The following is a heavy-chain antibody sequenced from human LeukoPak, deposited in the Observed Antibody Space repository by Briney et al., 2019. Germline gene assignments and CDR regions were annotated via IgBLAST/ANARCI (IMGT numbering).Heavy chain of an antibody. V-gene: IGHV3-21*01. CDR1: GFTFSSYT. D-gene: IGHD2-21*02. CDR3: ARDRGAYCGGDCYLGFDY. Sequence: PGGSLRLSCAASGFTFSSYTMNWVRQAPGKGLEWVSFIACSSGYTSHADSVKGRFPISRDNAKKSLYLQMTSLTAEDTAVYYCARDRGAYCGGDCYLGFDYWGRGTLVTVS. CDR2: IACSSGYT. J-gene: IGHJ4*01.